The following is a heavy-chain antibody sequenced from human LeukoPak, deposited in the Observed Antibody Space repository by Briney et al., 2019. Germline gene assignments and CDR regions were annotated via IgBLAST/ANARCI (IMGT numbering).Heavy chain of an antibody. CDR2: IYHSGST. J-gene: IGHJ4*02. Sequence: SETLSLTCAVYGGSFSGYYWSWIRQPPGKGLEWIGEIYHSGSTNYNPSLKSRVTISVDKSKNQFSLKLSSVTAADTAVYYCARASMRLLWFGELSYWGQGTLVTVSS. D-gene: IGHD3-10*01. CDR3: ARASMRLLWFGELSY. CDR1: GGSFSGYY. V-gene: IGHV4-34*01.